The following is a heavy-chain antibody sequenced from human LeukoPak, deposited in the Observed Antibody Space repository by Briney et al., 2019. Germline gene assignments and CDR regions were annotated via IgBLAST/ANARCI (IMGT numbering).Heavy chain of an antibody. CDR3: ARDRGSSWYPSFVLPGY. CDR2: INPSGGST. D-gene: IGHD6-13*01. CDR1: GYTFTSYY. J-gene: IGHJ4*02. V-gene: IGHV1-46*01. Sequence: ASVKVSCKASGYTFTSYYMHWVRQAPGQGLEWMGIINPSGGSTSYAQKFQGRVTMTRDMSTSTVYMELSSLRSEDTAVYYCARDRGSSWYPSFVLPGYWGQGTLVTVSS.